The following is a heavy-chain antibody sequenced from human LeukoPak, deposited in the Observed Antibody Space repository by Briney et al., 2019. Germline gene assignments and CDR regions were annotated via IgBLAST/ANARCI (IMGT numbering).Heavy chain of an antibody. V-gene: IGHV4-59*08. CDR1: GGPISSYY. CDR2: VYSSGST. Sequence: SETLSLTCAVSGGPISSYYWSWIRQPPGKGLEWIGYVYSSGSTNYNPSLKSRVTISVDASRNRFSLKLSSVTAADTAVYYCASHRNRDYHSNGMDVWGQGTTVTVSS. J-gene: IGHJ6*02. CDR3: ASHRNRDYHSNGMDV. D-gene: IGHD4-17*01.